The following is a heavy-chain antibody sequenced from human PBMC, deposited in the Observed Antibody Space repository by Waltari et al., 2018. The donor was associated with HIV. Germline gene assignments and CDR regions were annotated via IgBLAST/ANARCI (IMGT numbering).Heavy chain of an antibody. CDR1: GYTFSNYY. CDR3: ARGYSAQNPKLGAGGY. D-gene: IGHD7-27*01. V-gene: IGHV1-2*02. CDR2: INPRRGDT. Sequence: QLVQSGAEVKKPGASVKVSCKASGYTFSNYYIHWVRQAPGQGLEWMGLINPRRGDTHYAHKFQVGVTITRDTSISTVFMELSRLTYDDTADYYCARGYSAQNPKLGAGGYWGQGTLVTVSS. J-gene: IGHJ4*02.